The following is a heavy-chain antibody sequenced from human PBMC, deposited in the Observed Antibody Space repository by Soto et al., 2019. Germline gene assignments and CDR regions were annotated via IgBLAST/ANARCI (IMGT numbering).Heavy chain of an antibody. J-gene: IGHJ4*02. CDR3: ARDFNHYFDY. CDR2: ISYDGSDK. Sequence: PGGSLRLSCAASGFTFSNYAMYWVHQAPGKGLEWVAVISYDGSDKYYADSVKGRFTISRDNPKNTLYLQMNSLRAEDTAVYYCARDFNHYFDYWGQGTLVTVSS. V-gene: IGHV3-30*03. CDR1: GFTFSNYA.